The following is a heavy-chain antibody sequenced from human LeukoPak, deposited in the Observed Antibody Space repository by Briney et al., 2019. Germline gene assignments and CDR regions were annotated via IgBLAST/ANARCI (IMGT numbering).Heavy chain of an antibody. CDR2: INPNSGGT. J-gene: IGHJ4*02. Sequence: ASVKVSCKASGYTFTSYDINWVRQATGQGLEWMGWINPNSGGTNYAQKFQGRVTMTRDTSISTAYMELSRLRSDDTAVYYCARVGAAADSYWGQGTLVTVSS. V-gene: IGHV1-2*02. CDR3: ARVGAAADSY. D-gene: IGHD6-13*01. CDR1: GYTFTSYD.